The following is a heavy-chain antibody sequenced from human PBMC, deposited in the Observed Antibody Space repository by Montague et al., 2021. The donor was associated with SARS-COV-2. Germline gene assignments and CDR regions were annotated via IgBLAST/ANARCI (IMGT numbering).Heavy chain of an antibody. CDR2: ISGSGGST. CDR3: SKDWKSITIFGVVIMGPNWFDP. V-gene: IGHV3-23*01. D-gene: IGHD3-3*01. J-gene: IGHJ5*02. Sequence: SLRLSCAASGFTFSSYAMSWVRQAPGKGLEWVSAISGSGGSTYYADSVKGRFTISRDNSKNTLYLQMNSLRAEDTAVYYWSKDWKSITIFGVVIMGPNWFDPWGQGTLVTVSS. CDR1: GFTFSSYA.